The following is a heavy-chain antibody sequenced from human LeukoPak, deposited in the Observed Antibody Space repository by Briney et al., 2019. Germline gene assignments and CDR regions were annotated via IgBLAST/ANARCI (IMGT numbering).Heavy chain of an antibody. V-gene: IGHV3-53*01. D-gene: IGHD3-10*01. CDR2: IYSGGST. CDR1: GFTVSSNY. Sequence: QSGGSLRLSCAASGFTVSSNYMSWVRQAPGKGLEWVSVIYSGGSTYYADSVKGRFTISRDNSKNTLYLQMNSLRAEDTAVYYCAREGFRYYGSGSHFDYWGQGTLVTVSS. CDR3: AREGFRYYGSGSHFDY. J-gene: IGHJ4*02.